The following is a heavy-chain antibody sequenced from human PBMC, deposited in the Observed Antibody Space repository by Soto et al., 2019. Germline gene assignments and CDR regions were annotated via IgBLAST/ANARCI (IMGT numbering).Heavy chain of an antibody. CDR3: AKDTGSSGYSSSWYVVY. CDR1: GFTFSSYG. Sequence: PGGSLRLSCAASGFTFSSYGMHWVRQAPGKGLEWVAVISYDGGNKYYADSVKGRFTISRDNSKNTLYLQMNSLRAEDTAVYYCAKDTGSSGYSSSWYVVYWGQGTLVTVSS. J-gene: IGHJ4*02. V-gene: IGHV3-30*18. CDR2: ISYDGGNK. D-gene: IGHD6-13*01.